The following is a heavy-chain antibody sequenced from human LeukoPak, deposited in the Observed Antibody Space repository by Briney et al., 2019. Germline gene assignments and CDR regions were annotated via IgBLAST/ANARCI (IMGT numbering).Heavy chain of an antibody. CDR1: GFTFSSYS. CDR2: ISSSSSYI. Sequence: GGSLRLSCAASGFTFSSYSMNWVRQAPGKGLEWVSSISSSSSYIYYADSVKGRFTISRDNSKNTLYLQMNSLRAEDTAVYYCAKRSPRGSSSWYFDYWGQGTLVTVSS. J-gene: IGHJ4*02. D-gene: IGHD6-13*01. V-gene: IGHV3-21*04. CDR3: AKRSPRGSSSWYFDY.